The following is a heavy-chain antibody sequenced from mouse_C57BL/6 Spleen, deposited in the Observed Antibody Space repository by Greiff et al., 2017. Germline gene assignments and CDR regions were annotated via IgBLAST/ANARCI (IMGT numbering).Heavy chain of an antibody. V-gene: IGHV1-18*01. J-gene: IGHJ3*01. CDR1: GYTFTDYN. CDR2: INPNNGGT. D-gene: IGHD1-1*01. CDR3: ARSDYGSSFWFAY. Sequence: EVMLVESGPELVKPGASVKIPCKASGYTFTDYNMDWVKQSNGKSLEWIGDINPNNGGTIYNQKFKGKATLTVDKFSSTAYMELRSLTSEDTAVYYCARSDYGSSFWFAYWGQGTLVTVSA.